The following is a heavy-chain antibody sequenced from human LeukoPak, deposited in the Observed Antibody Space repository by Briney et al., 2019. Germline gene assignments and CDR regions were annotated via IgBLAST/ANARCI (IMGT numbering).Heavy chain of an antibody. Sequence: PSETLSLTCTVSGGSISSYYWSWIRQPPGKGLEWIGYIYYSGSTNYNPSLKSRVTISVDTSKNQFSLKLSSVTAADTAVYYCASGAVRGGGFDYWGQGTLVTVSS. V-gene: IGHV4-59*01. CDR2: IYYSGST. CDR1: GGSISSYY. J-gene: IGHJ4*02. CDR3: ASGAVRGGGFDY. D-gene: IGHD3-10*01.